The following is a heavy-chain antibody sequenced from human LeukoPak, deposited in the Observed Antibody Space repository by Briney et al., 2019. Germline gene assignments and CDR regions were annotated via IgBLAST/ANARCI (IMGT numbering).Heavy chain of an antibody. CDR1: GGSISSGGYY. V-gene: IGHV4-61*08. CDR2: IYYSGST. CDR3: ARSEQWLVPFDY. D-gene: IGHD6-19*01. Sequence: PSQTLSLTCAVSGGSISSGGYYWSWIRQPPGKGLEWIGYIYYSGSTNYNPSLKSRVTISVDTSKNQFSLKLSSVTAADTAVYYCARSEQWLVPFDYWGQGTLVTVSS. J-gene: IGHJ4*02.